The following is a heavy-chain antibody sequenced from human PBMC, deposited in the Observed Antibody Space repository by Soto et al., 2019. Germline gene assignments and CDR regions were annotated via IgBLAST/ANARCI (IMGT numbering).Heavy chain of an antibody. D-gene: IGHD1-26*01. CDR1: GGSVSSGRYY. CDR3: ARDHGGSYSPVFAY. CDR2: IFYSGST. J-gene: IGHJ4*02. V-gene: IGHV4-61*01. Sequence: ETLPLTCTVSGGSVSSGRYYWSWILQTPGKGLEWIGYIFYSGSTNYNPALKSRVTISADTSKNQFSLRLSSVTAADTAVYFCARDHGGSYSPVFAYWGKGALVPVSP.